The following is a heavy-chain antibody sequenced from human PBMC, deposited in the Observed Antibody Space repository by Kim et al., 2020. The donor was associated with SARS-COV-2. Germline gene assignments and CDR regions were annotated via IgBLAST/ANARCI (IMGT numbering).Heavy chain of an antibody. CDR1: GGSFSGYY. CDR3: ARVMIPYCSGGSCYRGDYYGMDV. V-gene: IGHV4-34*01. D-gene: IGHD2-15*01. CDR2: INHSGST. J-gene: IGHJ6*02. Sequence: SETLSLTCAVYGGSFSGYYWSWIRQPPGKGLEWIGEINHSGSTNYNPSLKSRVTISVDTSKNQFSLKLSSVTAADTAVYYCARVMIPYCSGGSCYRGDYYGMDVWGQGTTVTVSS.